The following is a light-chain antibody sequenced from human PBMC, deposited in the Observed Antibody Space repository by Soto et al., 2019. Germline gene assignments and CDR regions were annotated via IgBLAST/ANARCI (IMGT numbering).Light chain of an antibody. CDR2: AAS. CDR1: QGISSY. Sequence: IQLPQSPSSLSSSLAEIVAIPWGASQGISSYLAWYQQKPGKAPKLLIYAASTLQSGVPSRFSGSGSGTDFTLTISSLQPEDFATYYCQQLNSYPITFGQGTRLEI. J-gene: IGKJ5*01. V-gene: IGKV1-9*01. CDR3: QQLNSYPIT.